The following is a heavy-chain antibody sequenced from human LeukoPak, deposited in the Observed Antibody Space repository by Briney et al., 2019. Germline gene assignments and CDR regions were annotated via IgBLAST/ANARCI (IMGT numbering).Heavy chain of an antibody. Sequence: PGGSLRLSCSASGFTFSSYAMHWVRQAPGKGLEYVSAISSNGGSTYYADSVKGRFTISRDNAKNSLYLQMNSLRADDTAFYYCARGRSITILRGVAISDGFDIWGQGTMVTVSS. D-gene: IGHD3-10*01. CDR3: ARGRSITILRGVAISDGFDI. CDR1: GFTFSSYA. CDR2: ISSNGGST. V-gene: IGHV3-64*04. J-gene: IGHJ3*02.